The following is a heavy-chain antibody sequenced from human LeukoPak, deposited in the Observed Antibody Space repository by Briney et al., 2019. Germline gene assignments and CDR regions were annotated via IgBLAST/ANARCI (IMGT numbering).Heavy chain of an antibody. D-gene: IGHD3-10*01. CDR2: INHSGST. Sequence: SETLSLTCAVYGGSFSGYYWSWIRQPPGKGLEWIGEINHSGSTNYNPSLKSRVTISVDTSKNQFSLKLSSVTAADTAVYYCARHPKAGIRGAKIFNVWGKGTTVTVSS. CDR1: GGSFSGYY. CDR3: ARHPKAGIRGAKIFNV. V-gene: IGHV4-34*01. J-gene: IGHJ6*04.